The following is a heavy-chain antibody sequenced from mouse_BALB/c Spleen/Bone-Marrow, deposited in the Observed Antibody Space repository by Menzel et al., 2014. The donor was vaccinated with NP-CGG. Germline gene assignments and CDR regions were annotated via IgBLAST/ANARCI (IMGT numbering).Heavy chain of an antibody. Sequence: VKLQESGPELVRPGVSVKISCKGSGYTFTDYAMHWVKQSHAKSLEWIGVISTSSGNTNYNQKFKGKATMTVDKSSSIAYRELARLTSEDSAIYYCARWYYFDYWGQGTPLTVSS. J-gene: IGHJ2*01. CDR3: ARWYYFDY. CDR1: GYTFTDYA. V-gene: IGHV1-67*01. CDR2: ISTSSGNT.